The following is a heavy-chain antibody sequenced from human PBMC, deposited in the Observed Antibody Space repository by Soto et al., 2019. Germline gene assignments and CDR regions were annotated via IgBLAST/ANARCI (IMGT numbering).Heavy chain of an antibody. CDR2: IWYDGSNK. V-gene: IGHV3-33*01. Sequence: QVQLVESGGGVVQPGRSLRLSCAASGFTFSSYGMHWVRQAPGKGLEWVAVIWYDGSNKYYADSVKGRFTISRDNSKNTVYLQMNIRRDEDTAVYYCAIEAPGYSFAYWGQVTLVTVSS. J-gene: IGHJ4*02. CDR1: GFTFSSYG. CDR3: AIEAPGYSFAY. D-gene: IGHD5-18*01.